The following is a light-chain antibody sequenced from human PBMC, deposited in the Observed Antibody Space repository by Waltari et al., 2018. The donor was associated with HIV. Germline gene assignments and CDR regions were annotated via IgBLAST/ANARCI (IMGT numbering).Light chain of an antibody. CDR1: TSDVGYYTY. J-gene: IGLJ1*01. CDR3: CACAAGHVSYG. CDR2: GGN. V-gene: IGLV2-11*01. Sequence: QSALTQPPSVSGSPGQSVTISCTGTTSDVGYYTYVSWYPQYPGKAPKLIIFGGNQRPSGVPERFSGSKSGNTASLTISGLQTEDEADSFCCACAAGHVSYGFGNGTAVAVL.